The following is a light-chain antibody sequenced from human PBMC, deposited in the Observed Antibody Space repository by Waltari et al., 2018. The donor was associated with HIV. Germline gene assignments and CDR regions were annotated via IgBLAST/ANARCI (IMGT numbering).Light chain of an antibody. V-gene: IGKV4-1*01. Sequence: DIVMTQSPDSLALSLGEGATSNCKSSQTIFYSSTNKNYLAWYQHRTGQTPISLIYWASTRDSGVPDRFSGSGSGTDFTLTISNLQSEDVAIYFCQQYYSNPPTFGQGTKVEVK. CDR3: QQYYSNPPT. J-gene: IGKJ1*01. CDR1: QTIFYSSTNKNY. CDR2: WAS.